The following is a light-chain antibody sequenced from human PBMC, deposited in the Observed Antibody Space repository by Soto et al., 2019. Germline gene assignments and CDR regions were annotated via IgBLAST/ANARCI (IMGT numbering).Light chain of an antibody. V-gene: IGKV4-1*01. J-gene: IGKJ4*01. CDR3: QQYYSTLT. Sequence: DIVMTQSPDSLAVSLGERATINCKSSQSVLYSSNNKNYLAWYQQKPGRPPKMLIYWASTRESGVPDRFSGSGSGTDFTLTISSLQDEDVAVYYCQQYYSTLTCGGGTKVEIK. CDR1: QSVLYSSNNKNY. CDR2: WAS.